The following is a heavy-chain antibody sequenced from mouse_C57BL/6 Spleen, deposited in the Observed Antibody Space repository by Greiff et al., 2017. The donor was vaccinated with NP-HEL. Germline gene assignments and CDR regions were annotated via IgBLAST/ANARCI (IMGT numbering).Heavy chain of an antibody. CDR3: TITLLSAGFAD. CDR2: IDPETGGT. J-gene: IGHJ3*01. Sequence: QVQLQQSGAELVRPGASVTLSCKASGYTFTDYEMHWVKQTPVHGLEWIGAIDPETGGTAYNQKFKGKAILSADKSSSTAYMELRSLTSEDSAVYYCTITLLSAGFADWGQGTLVTVAA. CDR1: GYTFTDYE. D-gene: IGHD2-10*01. V-gene: IGHV1-15*01.